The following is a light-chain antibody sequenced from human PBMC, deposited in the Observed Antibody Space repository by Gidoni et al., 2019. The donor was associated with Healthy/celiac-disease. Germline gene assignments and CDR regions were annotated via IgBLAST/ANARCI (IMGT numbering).Light chain of an antibody. V-gene: IGLV1-44*01. CDR3: AAWDDSLNGDV. CDR2: STS. Sequence: QSLPTQPPPASGTPRQRVTTSCSGSSSNIGSNTVNWYQQLPGTAPKLHIYSTSQRRAGVPARFSGSKSGTSASRAITGLQSEDEADYYCAAWDDSLNGDVFGAGTKVTVL. J-gene: IGLJ1*01. CDR1: SSNIGSNT.